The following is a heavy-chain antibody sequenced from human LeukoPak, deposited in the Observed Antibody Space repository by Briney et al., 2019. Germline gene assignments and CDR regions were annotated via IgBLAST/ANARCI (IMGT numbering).Heavy chain of an antibody. CDR3: ARDVPTYYYDSSGYYSLPNPINDAFDI. CDR1: GGTFSSYA. Sequence: RASVKVSCKASGGTFSSYAISWVRQAPGQGLEWMGGIIPIFGTANYAQKFQGRVTITRDTSASTAYMELSSLRSEDTAVYYCARDVPTYYYDSSGYYSLPNPINDAFDIWGQGTMVTVSS. D-gene: IGHD3-22*01. V-gene: IGHV1-69*05. CDR2: IIPIFGTA. J-gene: IGHJ3*02.